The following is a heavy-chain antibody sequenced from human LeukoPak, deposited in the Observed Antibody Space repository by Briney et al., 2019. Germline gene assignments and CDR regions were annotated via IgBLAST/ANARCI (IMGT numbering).Heavy chain of an antibody. V-gene: IGHV1-69*05. D-gene: IGHD6-13*01. J-gene: IGHJ3*02. CDR1: GGTFSSYA. Sequence: SVKVSCKASGGTFSSYAISWVRQAPGQGLEWMGGIIPIFGTANYAQKFQGRVTITTDESTSTAYMELSSLRSEDTAVYYCARFPLYSSSLSSDVFDIWGQGTMVTVSS. CDR3: ARFPLYSSSLSSDVFDI. CDR2: IIPIFGTA.